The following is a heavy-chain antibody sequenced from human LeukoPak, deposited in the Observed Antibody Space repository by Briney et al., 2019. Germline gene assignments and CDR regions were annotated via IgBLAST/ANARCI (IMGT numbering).Heavy chain of an antibody. Sequence: GASVKVSCKASGYTFTDYYLHWVRQARGQGLEWMGWINPNSGDSKYVQNFQGRVTMTRDTSISTAYMELSRLRYDDTAMYYCASTVGYCSSRSCFDYYFDMDVWGQGTTVTVSS. CDR3: ASTVGYCSSRSCFDYYFDMDV. J-gene: IGHJ6*02. V-gene: IGHV1-2*02. D-gene: IGHD2-15*01. CDR2: INPNSGDS. CDR1: GYTFTDYY.